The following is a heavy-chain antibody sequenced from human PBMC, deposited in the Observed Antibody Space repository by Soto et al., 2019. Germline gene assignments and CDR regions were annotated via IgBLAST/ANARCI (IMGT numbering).Heavy chain of an antibody. J-gene: IGHJ5*02. CDR1: AGSFSGYY. CDR2: NNHSGSP. D-gene: IGHD1-1*01. CDR3: ATANWSHHYFDP. Sequence: QVRLQQWGTGLLKSSETLSLTCAVYAGSFSGYYWSWLRQPPGKGLEWIGENNHSGSPNYNPSLKRRVTISVDTSKNQFSLKMTSVAAADTAVYYCATANWSHHYFDPWGQGTLVTVSS. V-gene: IGHV4-34*01.